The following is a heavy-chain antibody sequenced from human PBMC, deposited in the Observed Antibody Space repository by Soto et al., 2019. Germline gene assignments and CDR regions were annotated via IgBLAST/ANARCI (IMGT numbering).Heavy chain of an antibody. CDR3: ARFSGGSYNTYYYYYGMDV. V-gene: IGHV1-18*04. J-gene: IGHJ6*02. CDR2: ISAYNGNT. Sequence: QVQLVQSGAEVKKPGASVKVSWKASGYACTSYGISWVRQAPGQGLDWMGWISAYNGNTKYAQDLQGRVTMTTDTSTSTAYMELRSLRSDDTAVYYCARFSGGSYNTYYYYYGMDVWGQGTTVTVSS. D-gene: IGHD2-15*01. CDR1: GYACTSYG.